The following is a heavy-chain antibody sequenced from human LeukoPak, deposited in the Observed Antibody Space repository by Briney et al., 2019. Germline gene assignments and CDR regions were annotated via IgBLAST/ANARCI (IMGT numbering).Heavy chain of an antibody. CDR3: AKERAFDDANSYYYMDV. J-gene: IGHJ6*03. Sequence: GGSLRLSCAASGFTFRSYGMHWVRQAPGKGLERVSFIRYDGSKKDYADSVKGRFTISRDNSKNTLYLQMNSLIAEDTTVYYCAKERAFDDANSYYYMDVWGKGTTVTVSS. D-gene: IGHD2-2*01. CDR2: IRYDGSKK. CDR1: GFTFRSYG. V-gene: IGHV3-30*02.